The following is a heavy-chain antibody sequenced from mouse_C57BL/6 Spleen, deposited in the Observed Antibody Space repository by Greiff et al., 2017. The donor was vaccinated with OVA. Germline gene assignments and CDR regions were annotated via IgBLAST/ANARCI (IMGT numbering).Heavy chain of an antibody. CDR2: IDPEDGET. CDR3: ATIYYDYDEGGY. Sequence: EVQLMESGAELVKPGASVKLSCTASGFNITDYYMHWVKQRTEQGLEWIGRIDPEDGETKYAPKFQGKATITADTSSNTAYLQFSSLSSEETAEYYCATIYYDYDEGGYWGQGTTLTVSS. V-gene: IGHV14-2*01. D-gene: IGHD2-4*01. J-gene: IGHJ2*01. CDR1: GFNITDYY.